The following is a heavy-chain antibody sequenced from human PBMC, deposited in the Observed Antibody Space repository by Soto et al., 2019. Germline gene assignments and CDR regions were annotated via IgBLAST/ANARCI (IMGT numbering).Heavy chain of an antibody. Sequence: PGESLKISCQGSGYRFTSYWIGWVRQMPGKGLEWMGIIYPGDSDTRYSPSFQGQVTISADKSISTAYLQWSSLKASDTAMYYCARRLVATNRAFDYWGQGTLVTVSS. J-gene: IGHJ4*02. CDR2: IYPGDSDT. V-gene: IGHV5-51*01. D-gene: IGHD5-12*01. CDR3: ARRLVATNRAFDY. CDR1: GYRFTSYW.